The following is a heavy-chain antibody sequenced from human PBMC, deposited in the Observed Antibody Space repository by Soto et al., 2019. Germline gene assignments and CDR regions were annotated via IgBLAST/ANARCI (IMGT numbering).Heavy chain of an antibody. V-gene: IGHV3-33*01. D-gene: IGHD6-13*01. Sequence: QVQLVESGGGVVQPGRSLRLSCAASGFTFSSYGMHWVRQAPGKGLEWVAVIWYDGSNKYYADSVKGRFTISRDNSKNTLYLQMNSLRAEDTAVYYCAWGIAAAGLDYWGQGTLVTVSS. CDR3: AWGIAAAGLDY. J-gene: IGHJ4*02. CDR1: GFTFSSYG. CDR2: IWYDGSNK.